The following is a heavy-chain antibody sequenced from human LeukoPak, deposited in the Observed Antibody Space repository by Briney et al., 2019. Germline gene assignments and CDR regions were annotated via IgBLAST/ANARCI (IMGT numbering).Heavy chain of an antibody. J-gene: IGHJ6*03. CDR3: AREYSTTWEDYHYYMDV. Sequence: GASVKVSCKASGYTFTGYYMQWVRQAPGQGLEWMGRINPNSGGTDYAQKFRGRVTMTRGTPINTAYMELNRLRSDDTAVYYCAREYSTTWEDYHYYMDVWGKGTTVTVSS. V-gene: IGHV1-2*06. CDR2: INPNSGGT. CDR1: GYTFTGYY. D-gene: IGHD2/OR15-2a*01.